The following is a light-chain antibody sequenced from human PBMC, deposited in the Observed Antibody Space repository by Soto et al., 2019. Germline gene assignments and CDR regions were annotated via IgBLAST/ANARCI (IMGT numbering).Light chain of an antibody. Sequence: SASASLGASVKLTCTLSSGHSSYAIAWHQQQPEKGPRYLMKLNSDGSHSKGDGIPDRFSGSSSGAERYLTISSLQSEDEADYYCQTWGTGGVFGGGTKLTVL. CDR2: LNSDGSH. J-gene: IGLJ2*01. V-gene: IGLV4-69*01. CDR3: QTWGTGGV. CDR1: SGHSSYA.